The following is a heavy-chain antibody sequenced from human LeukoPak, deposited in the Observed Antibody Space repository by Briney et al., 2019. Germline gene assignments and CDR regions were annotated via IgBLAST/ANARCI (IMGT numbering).Heavy chain of an antibody. CDR1: GFTFSSYS. J-gene: IGHJ6*02. V-gene: IGHV3-21*01. CDR3: VRDLYCSSTSCYTYYYYGMDV. D-gene: IGHD2-2*02. Sequence: GGSLRLSCAASGFTFSSYSMNWVRQAPGKGLEWVSSISSSSSYIYYADSVKGRFTISRDNAKNSLYLQMNSLRAEDTAVYYCVRDLYCSSTSCYTYYYYGMDVWGQGTTVTVSS. CDR2: ISSSSSYI.